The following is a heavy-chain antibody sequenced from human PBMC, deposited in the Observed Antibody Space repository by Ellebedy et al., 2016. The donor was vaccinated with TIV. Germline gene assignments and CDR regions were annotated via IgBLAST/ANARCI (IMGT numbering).Heavy chain of an antibody. CDR3: ARPLPEGLLDSSGYPIDY. J-gene: IGHJ4*02. CDR1: GGSFSGYY. CDR2: INHSGST. V-gene: IGHV4-34*01. Sequence: SETLSLXXAVYGGSFSGYYWSWIRQPPGKGLEWIGEINHSGSTNYNPSLKSRVTISVDTSKNQFSLKLSSVTAADTAVYYCARPLPEGLLDSSGYPIDYWGQGTLVTVSS. D-gene: IGHD3-22*01.